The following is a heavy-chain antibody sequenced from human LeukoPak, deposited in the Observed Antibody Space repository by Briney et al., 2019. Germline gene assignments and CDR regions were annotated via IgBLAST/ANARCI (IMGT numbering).Heavy chain of an antibody. V-gene: IGHV3-23*01. CDR2: ISGSGGST. CDR1: GFSVSSYA. Sequence: GGSLRLSCGASGFSVSSYAMSWVRQAPGKGLEWVSVISGSGGSTYYADSVKGRCTISRDNSKNTLYLEMNSLRAGDTAVYYCATVTTLEGPLEYFQHWGQRRQVTVSS. CDR3: ATVTTLEGPLEYFQH. J-gene: IGHJ1*01. D-gene: IGHD3-3*01.